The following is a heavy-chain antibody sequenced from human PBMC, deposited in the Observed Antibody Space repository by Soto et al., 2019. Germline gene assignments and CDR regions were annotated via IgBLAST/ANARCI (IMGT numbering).Heavy chain of an antibody. J-gene: IGHJ6*02. D-gene: IGHD1-1*01. CDR3: ARGKGMEENYYYYGMDI. Sequence: ASVKVSCKASGYAFSTYAIHWVRQAPGQSLEWMGWLNGGTGQTRYSQRFQDRVTITRDTSASTAYMEVSSLRPEDTAVYYCARGKGMEENYYYYGMDIWGQGTTVTVSS. V-gene: IGHV1-3*01. CDR2: LNGGTGQT. CDR1: GYAFSTYA.